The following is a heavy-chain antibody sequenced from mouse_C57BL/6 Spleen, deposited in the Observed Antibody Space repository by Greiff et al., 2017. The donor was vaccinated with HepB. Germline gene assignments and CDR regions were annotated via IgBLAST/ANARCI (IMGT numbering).Heavy chain of an antibody. CDR1: GYTFTSYW. Sequence: VQLQQSGAELVRPGTSVKLSCKASGYTFTSYWMHWVKQRPGQGLEWIGVIDPSDSYTNYNQKFKGKATLTVDTSSSTAYMQLSSLTSEDSAVYYCARHGNPYAMDYWGQGTSVTVSS. CDR3: ARHGNPYAMDY. CDR2: IDPSDSYT. J-gene: IGHJ4*01. V-gene: IGHV1-59*01. D-gene: IGHD2-1*01.